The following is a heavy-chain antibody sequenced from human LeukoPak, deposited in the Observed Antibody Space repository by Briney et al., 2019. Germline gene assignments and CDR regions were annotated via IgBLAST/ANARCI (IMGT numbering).Heavy chain of an antibody. D-gene: IGHD3/OR15-3a*01. V-gene: IGHV3-48*03. CDR3: GRDTAGMGWFPEYFTC. CDR1: GFTFSNSD. CDR2: IINSGNTI. J-gene: IGHJ1*01. Sequence: PGGSLRLSCAASGFTFSNSDMNWVRQAPGKGLEWVSYIINSGNTIYYADSVKGRFTISRDNAKNSLYLQMNSLRAEDTAVYYCGRDTAGMGWFPEYFTCGGRATLPTVPP.